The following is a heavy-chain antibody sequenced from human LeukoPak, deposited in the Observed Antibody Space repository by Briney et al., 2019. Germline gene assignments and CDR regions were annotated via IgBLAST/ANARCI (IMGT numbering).Heavy chain of an antibody. J-gene: IGHJ4*02. CDR1: GFTFSSYG. V-gene: IGHV3-30*18. D-gene: IGHD5-18*01. CDR3: AKGARYSYGSGAFGDY. Sequence: GRSLRLSCAASGFTFSSYGMRWVRQAPGKGLEWVAVISYDGSNKYYADSVKGRFTIPRDNSKNTLYLQMNSLRAEDTAVYYCAKGARYSYGSGAFGDYWGQGTLVTVSS. CDR2: ISYDGSNK.